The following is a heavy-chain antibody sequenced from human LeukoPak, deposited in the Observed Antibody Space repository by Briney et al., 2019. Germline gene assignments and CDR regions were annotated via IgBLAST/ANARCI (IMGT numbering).Heavy chain of an antibody. J-gene: IGHJ4*02. CDR3: ARDYYDSSGYQFDY. CDR1: GFXFSSYA. D-gene: IGHD3-22*01. CDR2: ISYDGSNK. Sequence: PGRSLRLSCAASGFXFSSYAIHWVRQAPGKGLEWVAVISYDGSNKYYADSVKGRFTISSDNSKNTLYLQMNSLRAEDTAVYYCARDYYDSSGYQFDYWGQGTLVTVSS. V-gene: IGHV3-30-3*01.